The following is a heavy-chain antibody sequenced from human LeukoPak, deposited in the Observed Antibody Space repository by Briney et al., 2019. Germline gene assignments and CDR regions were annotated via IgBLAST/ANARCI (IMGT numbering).Heavy chain of an antibody. CDR3: AREGDYGDDGMDV. V-gene: IGHV1-3*01. D-gene: IGHD4-17*01. CDR1: GYTFTSYA. J-gene: IGHJ6*02. Sequence: GASVKVSCKASGYTFTSYAMHWVRQAPGQRLEWMGWINAGNGNTKYSQKLQGRVTMTTDTSTSTAYMELRSLRSDDTAVYYCAREGDYGDDGMDVWGQGTTVTVSS. CDR2: INAGNGNT.